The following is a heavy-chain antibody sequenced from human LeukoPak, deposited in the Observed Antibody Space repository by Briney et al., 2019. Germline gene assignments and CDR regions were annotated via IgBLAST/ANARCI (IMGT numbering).Heavy chain of an antibody. Sequence: SGPTLVNPTQTLTLTCTFSGFSLTTSGVGVGWIRQPPGKALEWLALIYWDDDKRYSPSLKSRLTITKDTSENQVVLTMTNMDPVDTATYYCVRFVWGSYRPYWAFDYWGQGTLVTVSS. CDR2: IYWDDDK. D-gene: IGHD3-16*02. J-gene: IGHJ4*02. V-gene: IGHV2-5*02. CDR1: GFSLTTSGVG. CDR3: VRFVWGSYRPYWAFDY.